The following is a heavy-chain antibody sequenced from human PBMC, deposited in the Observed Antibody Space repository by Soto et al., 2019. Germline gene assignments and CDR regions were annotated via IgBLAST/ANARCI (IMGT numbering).Heavy chain of an antibody. J-gene: IGHJ3*01. CDR2: LSSNSGSL. V-gene: IGHV3-9*01. CDR3: ARGVSTSWLMDGFAV. D-gene: IGHD6-19*01. Sequence: EVQLVESGGGLVQPGRSLRLSCVASGFSFDKYAMHWVRQGPGKGLEWVSGLSSNSGSLGYADSVKGRFTISRDNAKNSLYLEMHSLRPEDAALYYYARGVSTSWLMDGFAVWGQGTMVTAAS. CDR1: GFSFDKYA.